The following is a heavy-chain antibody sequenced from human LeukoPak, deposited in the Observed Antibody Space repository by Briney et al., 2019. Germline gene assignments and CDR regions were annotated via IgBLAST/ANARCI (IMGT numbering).Heavy chain of an antibody. D-gene: IGHD3-10*01. CDR2: IYYSGST. V-gene: IGHV4-59*01. CDR3: AKGRYGSGTDFDY. CDR1: GGSISSYY. Sequence: PSETLSLTCTVSGGSISSYYWSWIRQPPGKGLEWIGYIYYSGSTNYNPSLKSRVTISVDTSKNQFSLKLSSVTAADTAVYYCAKGRYGSGTDFDYWGQGTLVTVSS. J-gene: IGHJ4*02.